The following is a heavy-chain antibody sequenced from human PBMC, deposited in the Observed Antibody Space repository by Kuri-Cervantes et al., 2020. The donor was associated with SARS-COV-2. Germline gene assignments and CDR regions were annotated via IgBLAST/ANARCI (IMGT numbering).Heavy chain of an antibody. D-gene: IGHD2-2*01. CDR3: VRDSSYAFDY. CDR1: GFIFSNHH. V-gene: IGHV3-48*02. J-gene: IGHJ4*02. Sequence: GESLKISCAASGFIFSNHHMNWVRQTPGKGLEWISYIRSRTNTISYADSVKGRFTTSLDKAEKSIFLQMNSLRDEDTAVYYCVRDSSYAFDYWGQGTLVTVSS. CDR2: IRSRTNTI.